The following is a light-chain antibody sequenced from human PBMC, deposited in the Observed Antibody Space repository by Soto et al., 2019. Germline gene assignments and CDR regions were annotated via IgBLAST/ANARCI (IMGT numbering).Light chain of an antibody. CDR2: DVY. CDR3: SSYTSSTTLV. Sequence: SGDIGGYNYVSWYQQHPGKAPKLMIYDVYHRPSGVSNRFSASKAGNTASLTISGLQAEDEADYYCSSYTSSTTLVFGTGTKFTVL. V-gene: IGLV2-14*03. CDR1: SGDIGGYNY. J-gene: IGLJ1*01.